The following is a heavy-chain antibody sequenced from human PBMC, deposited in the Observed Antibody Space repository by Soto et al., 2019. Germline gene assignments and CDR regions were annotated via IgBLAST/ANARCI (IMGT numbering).Heavy chain of an antibody. D-gene: IGHD3-16*02. V-gene: IGHV3-30*15. Sequence: QVQLVESGGSVVQPGRSLRLSCEASGFTFTSYAMHWVRQAPGKGLEWVAVISYDGINEYYADSVKGRFTISRDNSKNTLFLQMSSLRVEDTAVYYCARDRLRLRELSLIGYFDYWGQGTLVTVSS. CDR2: ISYDGINE. CDR1: GFTFTSYA. J-gene: IGHJ4*02. CDR3: ARDRLRLRELSLIGYFDY.